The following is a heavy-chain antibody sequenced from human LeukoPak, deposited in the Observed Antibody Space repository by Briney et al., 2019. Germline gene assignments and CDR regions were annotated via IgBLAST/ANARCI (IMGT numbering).Heavy chain of an antibody. J-gene: IGHJ4*02. CDR2: VTPTTGNT. V-gene: IGHV1-8*03. Sequence: ASVKDSCKASGYTFTSYDINWVRQAPGQGLEWMGWVTPTTGNTGYAQKFQGRVTITRDTSIGTTYLELSGLRSEDTAMYYCARGETQCMDYWGQGTLVTVSS. CDR3: ARGETQCMDY. CDR1: GYTFTSYD. D-gene: IGHD2-8*01.